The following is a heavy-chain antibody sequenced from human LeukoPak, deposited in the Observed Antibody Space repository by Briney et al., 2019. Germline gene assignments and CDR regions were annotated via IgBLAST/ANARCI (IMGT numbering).Heavy chain of an antibody. V-gene: IGHV4-34*01. Sequence: ASETLSLTCAVFGVSFSGYYWSWIRQPPGKGLEWIGEINHSGSTNYNPSLKSRVTISVDTSKNQFSLKLSSVTAADTAVYYCASWSSGYYGWGQGTLVTVSS. CDR2: INHSGST. J-gene: IGHJ4*02. D-gene: IGHD3-22*01. CDR3: ASWSSGYYG. CDR1: GVSFSGYY.